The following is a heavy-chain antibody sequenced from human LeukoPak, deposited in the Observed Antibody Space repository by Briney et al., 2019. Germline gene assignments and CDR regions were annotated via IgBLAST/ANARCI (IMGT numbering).Heavy chain of an antibody. V-gene: IGHV4-4*09. J-gene: IGHJ3*02. CDR1: GGSISSYY. CDR3: ARRVVVPAATGGGAFDI. D-gene: IGHD2-2*01. Sequence: SETLSLTCTVSGGSISSYYWSWIRQPPGKGLEWIGYIYTSGSTNYNPSLKSRVTISVDTSKNQFSLKLSSVTAADTAVYYCARRVVVPAATGGGAFDIWGQGTMVTVSS. CDR2: IYTSGST.